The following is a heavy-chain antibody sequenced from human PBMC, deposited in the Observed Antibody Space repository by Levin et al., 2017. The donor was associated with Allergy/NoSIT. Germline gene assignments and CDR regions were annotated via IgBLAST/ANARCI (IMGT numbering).Heavy chain of an antibody. Sequence: ETLSLTCAASGFTFSDYAISWVRQAPGKGLEWISAISGRGTSTYFADSVKGRFTISRDNSKNTVCLQMSSLRAEDTALYYCANSRITRFGGVIVRYYGMDIWGQGTTVTVSS. D-gene: IGHD3-3*01. CDR1: GFTFSDYA. CDR3: ANSRITRFGGVIVRYYGMDI. V-gene: IGHV3-23*01. J-gene: IGHJ6*02. CDR2: ISGRGTST.